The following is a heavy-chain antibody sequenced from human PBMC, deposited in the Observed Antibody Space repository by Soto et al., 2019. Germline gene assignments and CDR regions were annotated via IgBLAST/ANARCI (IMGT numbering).Heavy chain of an antibody. Sequence: LPLTCTVSGASVSTGVYCWTWIRQHPGKGLEWIGYIDNTGSAYYNPSLTGRVDISVDTSKNQFSLNLQSLTAADTAFYYCAGAVSDFDVRRYRTSYFDQWGQGILVTVS. J-gene: IGHJ4*02. D-gene: IGHD3-10*02. V-gene: IGHV4-31*03. CDR2: IDNTGSA. CDR1: GASVSTGVYC. CDR3: AGAVSDFDVRRYRTSYFDQ.